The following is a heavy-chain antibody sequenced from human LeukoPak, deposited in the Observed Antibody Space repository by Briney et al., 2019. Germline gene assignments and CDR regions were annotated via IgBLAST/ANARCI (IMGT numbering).Heavy chain of an antibody. D-gene: IGHD3-10*01. CDR1: GYTFTGYY. CDR3: ARARFGESDFDY. J-gene: IGHJ4*02. Sequence: ASAKVSCKASGYTFTGYYMHWVRQAPGQGLEWMGWINPNSGGTNYAQKFQGRVTMTRDTSISTAHMELSRLRSDDTAVYYCARARFGESDFDYSGQGTLVTVSS. CDR2: INPNSGGT. V-gene: IGHV1-2*02.